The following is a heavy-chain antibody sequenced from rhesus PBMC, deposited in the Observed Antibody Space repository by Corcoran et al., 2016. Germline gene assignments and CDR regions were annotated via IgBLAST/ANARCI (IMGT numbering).Heavy chain of an antibody. J-gene: IGHJ6*01. V-gene: IGHV4-76*01. CDR3: AREWGNGNYGLDS. CDR1: GGSISSGYD. CDR2: IYGSSGST. Sequence: QVQLQESGPGVVKPSETLSLTCAVSGGSISSGYDWSWLRQPPGKGLEWIGYIYGSSGSTNYNPSLKNRGNISKDASKNQVSLKLSSVTAADTAVYYCAREWGNGNYGLDSWGQGVVVTVSS. D-gene: IGHD1-14*01.